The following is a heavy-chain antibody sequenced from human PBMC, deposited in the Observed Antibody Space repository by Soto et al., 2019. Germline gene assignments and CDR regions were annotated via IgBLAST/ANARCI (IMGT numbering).Heavy chain of an antibody. D-gene: IGHD6-13*01. Sequence: SETLSLTCTVSGGSISSYYWSWIRQPPGKGLEWIGYIYYSGSTNYNPSLKSRVTISVDTSKNQFSLKLSSVTAADTAVYYCARDSSSWYNWFDPWGQGTLVTVSS. CDR2: IYYSGST. CDR1: GGSISSYY. J-gene: IGHJ5*02. V-gene: IGHV4-59*01. CDR3: ARDSSSWYNWFDP.